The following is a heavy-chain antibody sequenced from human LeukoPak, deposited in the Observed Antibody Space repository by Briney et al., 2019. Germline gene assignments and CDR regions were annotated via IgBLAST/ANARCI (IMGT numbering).Heavy chain of an antibody. J-gene: IGHJ3*01. CDR1: GFTFASYA. V-gene: IGHV3-30*15. CDR3: ARVLTTKQLLFDAFDV. CDR2: QSSDGSDK. Sequence: PGGSLRLSCAASGFTFASYAMHWVRLAPGKGLEWVAVQSSDGSDKFYAASVRGRFTISRDNSKYTLFLQMSSLRAEDTAVYYCARVLTTKQLLFDAFDVWGQGTMVTVSS. D-gene: IGHD6-6*01.